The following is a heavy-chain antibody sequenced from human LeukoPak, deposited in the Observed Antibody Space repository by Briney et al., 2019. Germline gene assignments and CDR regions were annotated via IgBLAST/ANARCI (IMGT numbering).Heavy chain of an antibody. J-gene: IGHJ5*02. CDR3: ARDGLPGIAAAGAYNWFDP. CDR1: GYTFTSYG. D-gene: IGHD6-13*01. V-gene: IGHV1-18*01. Sequence: ASVKVPCKASGYTFTSYGISWVRQAPGQGLEWMGWISAYNGNINYAQKLQGRVTMTTDTSTSTAYMELRSLRSDDTAVYYCARDGLPGIAAAGAYNWFDPWGQGTLVTVSS. CDR2: ISAYNGNI.